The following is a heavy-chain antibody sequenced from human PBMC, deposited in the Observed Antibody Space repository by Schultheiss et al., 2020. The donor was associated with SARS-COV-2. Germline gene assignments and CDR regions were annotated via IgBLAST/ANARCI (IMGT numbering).Heavy chain of an antibody. CDR3: ARGKDYYYDSSGYRPIFDY. D-gene: IGHD3-22*01. J-gene: IGHJ4*02. Sequence: SETLSLTCAVYGGSFSGYYWSWIRQPPGKGLEWIGEINHSGSTNYNPSLKSRVTISVDTSKNQFSLKLSSVTAADTAVYYCARGKDYYYDSSGYRPIFDYWGQGTLVTVSS. CDR2: INHSGST. CDR1: GGSFSGYY. V-gene: IGHV4-34*01.